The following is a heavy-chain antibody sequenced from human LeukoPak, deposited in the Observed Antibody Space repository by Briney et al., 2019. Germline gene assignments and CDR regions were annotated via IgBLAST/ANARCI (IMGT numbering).Heavy chain of an antibody. V-gene: IGHV1-2*06. Sequence: ASVKVSCKTSGYTFTGYYLHWVRQAPGQGLEWMGRINPNSGDTNFAQKFQGRVTMTRDTSISTAYMELTRLRSDDTAVYYCARDSGGVGWFGELFHFDYWGQGTLVTVSS. CDR1: GYTFTGYY. CDR2: INPNSGDT. CDR3: ARDSGGVGWFGELFHFDY. D-gene: IGHD3-10*01. J-gene: IGHJ4*02.